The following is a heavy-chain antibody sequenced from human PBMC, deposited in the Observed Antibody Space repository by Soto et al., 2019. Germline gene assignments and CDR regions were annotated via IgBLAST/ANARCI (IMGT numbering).Heavy chain of an antibody. CDR2: IYYSGST. V-gene: IGHV4-61*01. CDR1: GGSVSSGSYY. Sequence: PSETLSLTCTVSGGSVSSGSYYWSWIRQPPGKGLEWIGYIYYSGSTNYNPSLKSRVTISVDTSKNQFSLKLSSVTAADTAVYYCASSLGDGSGSYWRVQHYYYGMDVWGQGTTVTVS. J-gene: IGHJ6*02. D-gene: IGHD3-10*01. CDR3: ASSLGDGSGSYWRVQHYYYGMDV.